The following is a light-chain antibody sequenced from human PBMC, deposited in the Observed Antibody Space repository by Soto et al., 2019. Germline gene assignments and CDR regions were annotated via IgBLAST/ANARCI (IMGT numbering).Light chain of an antibody. CDR1: QTISSW. V-gene: IGKV1-5*03. J-gene: IGKJ1*01. CDR3: QQYNGT. Sequence: DIQMTQSPSTLSASVGDRVTITCRASQTISSWLAWYQQKLGKAPKLLIYKASSLEGGVPSRFSGSGSGTEFTLTISSLQPDDSATYYCQQYNGTFGQGTKVEVQ. CDR2: KAS.